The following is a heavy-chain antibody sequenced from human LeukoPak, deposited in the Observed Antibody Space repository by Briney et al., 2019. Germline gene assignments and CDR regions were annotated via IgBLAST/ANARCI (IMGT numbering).Heavy chain of an antibody. CDR1: GFTFSSYA. V-gene: IGHV3-23*01. Sequence: GGSLRLSCAASGFTFSSYAMSWVRQAPGKGLEWVSAITRAGTTYYADSVKGRFTISRDNSKNTLSLQMNSLRAEDTAVYYCAKDTTFLGNSYGYDYWGQGTLVTVSS. D-gene: IGHD5-18*01. J-gene: IGHJ4*02. CDR3: AKDTTFLGNSYGYDY. CDR2: ITRAGTT.